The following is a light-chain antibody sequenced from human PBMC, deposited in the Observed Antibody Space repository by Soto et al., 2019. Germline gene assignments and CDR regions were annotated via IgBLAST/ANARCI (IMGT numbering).Light chain of an antibody. CDR1: SSNIGSNY. J-gene: IGLJ2*01. CDR2: RNN. CDR3: AAWDDSLSGAV. V-gene: IGLV1-47*01. Sequence: QSVLTQPPSASGTPGQRVTISCSGSSSNIGSNYVFWYQHLPGTAPKLLIYRNNQRPSGIPDRFSGSKSGTSASLAISGRRSEDETDSYCAAWDDSLSGAVFGGGTQLTVL.